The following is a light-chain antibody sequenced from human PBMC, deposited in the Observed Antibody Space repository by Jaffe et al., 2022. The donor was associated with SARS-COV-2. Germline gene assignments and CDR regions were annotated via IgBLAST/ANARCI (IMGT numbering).Light chain of an antibody. CDR3: LLFYGDAWV. Sequence: QTVVTQETSLTVSPGGTVTLTCASSTGAVTSGHYPGWFQQGPGQVPRALVYDTSKKYSWTPARFSGSLLGGKAALTLSDVQPDDEADYYCLLFYGDAWVFGGGTKLTVL. V-gene: IGLV7-43*01. J-gene: IGLJ3*02. CDR1: TGAVTSGHY. CDR2: DTS.